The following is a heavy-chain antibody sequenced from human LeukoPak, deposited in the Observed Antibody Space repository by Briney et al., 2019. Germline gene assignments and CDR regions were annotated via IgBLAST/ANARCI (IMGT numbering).Heavy chain of an antibody. V-gene: IGHV3-49*04. D-gene: IGHD3-22*01. J-gene: IGHJ4*02. CDR1: GFTFGDYA. CDR2: IRSKAYGGTT. Sequence: GGSLRLSCTVSGFTFGDYAMSWVRQAPGKGLEWLGFIRSKAYGGTTEYAASVKGRFTISRDDSKSIAYLRMNSLKTEDTAVYYCSVTYYYDSSGEYYFDYWGQGTLVTVSS. CDR3: SVTYYYDSSGEYYFDY.